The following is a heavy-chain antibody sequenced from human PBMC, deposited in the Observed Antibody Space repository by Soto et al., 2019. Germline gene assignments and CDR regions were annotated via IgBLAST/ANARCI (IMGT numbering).Heavy chain of an antibody. V-gene: IGHV3-30-3*01. CDR2: ISYDGGNK. CDR1: GFTFGSYD. D-gene: IGHD4-17*01. CDR3: ARDVYDYDDYAPGFDYGMDV. J-gene: IGHJ6*02. Sequence: ESGGGVVQPGSSLSLSCAASGFTFGSYDMYWVRQAPGKGLEWVAVISYDGGNKYYVDSVKGRFTISRDNSKNTLYVQMNSLSTEDPAVYYCARDVYDYDDYAPGFDYGMDVWGQGTTVTVSS.